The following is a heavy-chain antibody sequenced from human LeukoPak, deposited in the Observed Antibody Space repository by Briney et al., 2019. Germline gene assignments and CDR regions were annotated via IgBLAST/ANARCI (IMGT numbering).Heavy chain of an antibody. CDR3: ARASGYYSDGMGV. J-gene: IGHJ6*02. CDR1: GFTFSTYN. CDR2: ITSSSSYI. D-gene: IGHD5-12*01. V-gene: IGHV3-21*01. Sequence: GGSLILSCAASGFTFSTYNMNWVRQAPGKGLEWVSSITSSSSYIYYTDSLKGRFTISRDDAKNSLYLQMSSLRAEDTAVYYCARASGYYSDGMGVWGRGTTVTVSS.